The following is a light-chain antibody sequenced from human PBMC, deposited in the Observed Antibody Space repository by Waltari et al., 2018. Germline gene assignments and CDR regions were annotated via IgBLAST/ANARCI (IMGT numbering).Light chain of an antibody. V-gene: IGKV4-1*01. J-gene: IGKJ2*01. CDR1: QSVLYSSNNKNY. CDR3: QQYYSTPQT. CDR2: WAS. Sequence: DIVMTQSPDSLAVSLGERAPINCKSSQSVLYSSNNKNYLGWYQQKPGKPPKLLIYWASTRESGVPDRFSGSGSGTDFTLTISSLQAEDVAVYYCQQYYSTPQTFGQGTKLEIK.